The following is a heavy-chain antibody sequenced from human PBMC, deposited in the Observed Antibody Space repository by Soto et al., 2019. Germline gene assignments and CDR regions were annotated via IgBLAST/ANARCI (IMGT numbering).Heavy chain of an antibody. CDR3: ARDLGYCSGGSCFLDAFDI. Sequence: EVQLVESGGGLVQPRGSLRLSCAASGFTFSSYWMHWVRQAPGKGLVWVSRINSDGSSTSYADSVKGRFTISRDNAKNTLYLQMNSLRAEDTAVYYCARDLGYCSGGSCFLDAFDIWGQGTMVTVSS. J-gene: IGHJ3*02. CDR1: GFTFSSYW. CDR2: INSDGSST. V-gene: IGHV3-74*01. D-gene: IGHD2-15*01.